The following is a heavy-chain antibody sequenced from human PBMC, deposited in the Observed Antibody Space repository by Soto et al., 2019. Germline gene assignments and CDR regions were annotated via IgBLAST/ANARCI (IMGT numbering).Heavy chain of an antibody. CDR2: ISAYNGNT. CDR3: AREAEVFGVVITYWFDP. CDR1: GYTFTSYG. Sequence: GASVKVSCKASGYTFTSYGISCVRQAPGQGLEWMGWISAYNGNTNYAQKLQGRVTMTTDTSTSTAYMELRSLRSDDTAVYYCAREAEVFGVVITYWFDPWGQGTLVTVSS. D-gene: IGHD3-3*01. J-gene: IGHJ5*02. V-gene: IGHV1-18*01.